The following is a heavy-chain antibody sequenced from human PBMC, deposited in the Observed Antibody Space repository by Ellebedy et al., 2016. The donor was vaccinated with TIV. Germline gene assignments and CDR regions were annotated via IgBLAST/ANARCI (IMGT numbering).Heavy chain of an antibody. Sequence: MPSETLSLTCAVFGGSFSGYYWSWIRQPPGKGLEWIGEINHNGRTNDNPSLKSRVTMSVDTSKNQFSLNLSSVTAADTAVYYCATAQPPYASSGYYRFTYFDFWGQGTLVTVSS. V-gene: IGHV4-34*01. D-gene: IGHD3-22*01. J-gene: IGHJ4*02. CDR3: ATAQPPYASSGYYRFTYFDF. CDR2: INHNGRT. CDR1: GGSFSGYY.